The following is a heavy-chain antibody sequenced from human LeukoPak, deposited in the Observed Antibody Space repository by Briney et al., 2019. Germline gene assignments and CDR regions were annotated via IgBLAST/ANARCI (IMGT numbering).Heavy chain of an antibody. Sequence: SGTLSLTCAVSGYSISSGYYWGWIRQPPGKGLEWIGSIYQSGNTYYNPSLKSRVTISVDTSKNQFSLKLSSVTAADTAVYYCARTYYYDSSGYAYFDYWGQGTLVTVSS. CDR2: IYQSGNT. V-gene: IGHV4-38-2*01. CDR1: GYSISSGYY. CDR3: ARTYYYDSSGYAYFDY. D-gene: IGHD3-22*01. J-gene: IGHJ4*02.